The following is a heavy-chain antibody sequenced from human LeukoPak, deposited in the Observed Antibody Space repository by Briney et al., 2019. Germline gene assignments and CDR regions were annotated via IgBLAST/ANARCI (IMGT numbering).Heavy chain of an antibody. CDR1: GGSISSSSYY. D-gene: IGHD6-19*01. CDR3: ARQRYSSGWYIDL. Sequence: PSETLSLTCTVSGGSISSSSYYCGWIRQPPGKGLEWIGSIYFSGNTYYNPSLKSRVNISVDTSKNQFSLKLSSVTAADTAVYYCARQRYSSGWYIDLWGQGTLVTVSS. J-gene: IGHJ4*02. V-gene: IGHV4-39*01. CDR2: IYFSGNT.